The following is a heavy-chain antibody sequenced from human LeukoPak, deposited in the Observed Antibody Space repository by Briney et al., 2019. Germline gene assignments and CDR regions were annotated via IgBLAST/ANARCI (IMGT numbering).Heavy chain of an antibody. Sequence: ETLSLTCTVSDDSITMYYWTWVRQLPGKGPEWVANIRQDESERYFADSVKGRFTISRDNAKKSVYLHMSSLRAEDTALYYCARLSAYYYGSYFYYYMDVWGKGTTVTVSS. CDR2: IRQDESER. D-gene: IGHD3-10*01. CDR1: DDSITMYY. J-gene: IGHJ6*03. CDR3: ARLSAYYYGSYFYYYMDV. V-gene: IGHV3-7*01.